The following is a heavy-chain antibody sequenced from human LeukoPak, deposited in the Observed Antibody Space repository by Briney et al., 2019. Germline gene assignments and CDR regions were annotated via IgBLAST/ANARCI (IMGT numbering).Heavy chain of an antibody. V-gene: IGHV4-59*08. J-gene: IGHJ4*02. Sequence: PSETLSLTCTVSGGAISSYYWSWIRQPPGKGLEWIGYIYYSGSTNYNPSLKSRVTISVDTSKNQFSLKLSSVTAADTAMYYCARHSAAAVNFDYWGQGTLVTVSS. CDR3: ARHSAAAVNFDY. D-gene: IGHD6-13*01. CDR2: IYYSGST. CDR1: GGAISSYY.